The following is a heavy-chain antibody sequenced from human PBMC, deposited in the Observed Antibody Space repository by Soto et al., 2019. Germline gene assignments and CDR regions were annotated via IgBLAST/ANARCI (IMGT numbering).Heavy chain of an antibody. CDR3: ARVIASAADFDY. D-gene: IGHD6-13*01. J-gene: IGHJ4*02. CDR2: ISAYNRNT. CDR1: GYTYTSYG. Sequence: QVQLVQSGAEVKKPGASVKVSCKASGYTYTSYGLSWVRQAPGQGLEWMGWISAYNRNTNYAQKLQGRVTMTTYTSTSTAYMELRSLRSDDTAVFYCARVIASAADFDYWGQGTLVTVSS. V-gene: IGHV1-18*01.